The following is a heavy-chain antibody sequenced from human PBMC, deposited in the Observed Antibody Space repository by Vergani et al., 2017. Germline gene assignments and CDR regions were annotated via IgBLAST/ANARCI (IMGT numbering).Heavy chain of an antibody. CDR1: GFTFSSYA. J-gene: IGHJ3*02. D-gene: IGHD3-3*01. CDR3: ARLRDFWSGYYTGSDAFDI. V-gene: IGHV3-23*01. CDR2: ISGSGGST. Sequence: EVQLLESGGGLVQPGGSLRLSCAASGFTFSSYAMSWVRQAPGKGLEWVSAISGSGGSTYYADSVKGRFTISRDNSKNTLYLQMNSLRAEDTAVYYCARLRDFWSGYYTGSDAFDIWGQGTMVTVSS.